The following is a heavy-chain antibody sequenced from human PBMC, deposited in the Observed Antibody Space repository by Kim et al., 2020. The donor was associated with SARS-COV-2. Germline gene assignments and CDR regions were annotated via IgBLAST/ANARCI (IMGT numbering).Heavy chain of an antibody. CDR2: IYYSGST. Sequence: SETLSLTCTVSGGSISSSSYYWGWIRQPPGKGLEWIGSIYYSGSTYYNPSLKSRVTISVDTSKNQFSLKLSSVTAADTAVYYCARDVRGGGFYYWRQGT. D-gene: IGHD3-16*01. CDR1: GGSISSSSYY. J-gene: IGHJ4*02. CDR3: ARDVRGGGFYY. V-gene: IGHV4-39*07.